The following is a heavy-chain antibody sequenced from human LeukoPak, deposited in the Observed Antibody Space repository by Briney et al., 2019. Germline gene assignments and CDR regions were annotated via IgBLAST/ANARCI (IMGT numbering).Heavy chain of an antibody. CDR3: ARQTSGSYSQFDY. CDR1: GYSISSGYY. CDR2: IYHSGST. J-gene: IGHJ4*02. V-gene: IGHV4-38-2*01. Sequence: SETLSLTCAVSGYSISSGYYWGWIRQPPGKGLEWIGSIYHSGSTYYNPSLNTRFTISVDTSKNQFSLNLSSVTAADTAVYYCARQTSGSYSQFDYWGQGTLVTVSS. D-gene: IGHD1-26*01.